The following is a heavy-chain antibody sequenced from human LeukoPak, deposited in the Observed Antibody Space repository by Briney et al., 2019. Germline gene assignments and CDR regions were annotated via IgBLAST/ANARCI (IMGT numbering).Heavy chain of an antibody. Sequence: GASVKVSCKTSGYTFTNYGISWVRQAPGQGLEWMGWMNPNSGNTGYAQKFQGRVTITRNTSISTAYMELSSLRSEDTAVYYCARGTSSSSEFDPWGQGTLVTVSS. CDR1: GYTFTNYG. D-gene: IGHD6-6*01. V-gene: IGHV1-8*03. CDR2: MNPNSGNT. J-gene: IGHJ5*02. CDR3: ARGTSSSSEFDP.